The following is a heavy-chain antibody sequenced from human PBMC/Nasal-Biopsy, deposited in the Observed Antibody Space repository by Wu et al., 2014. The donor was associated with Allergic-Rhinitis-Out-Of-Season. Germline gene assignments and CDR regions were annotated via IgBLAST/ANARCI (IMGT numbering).Heavy chain of an antibody. CDR3: AREHYGDHYFDY. V-gene: IGHV3-NL1*01. CDR1: GFTFSNYG. CDR2: ISGPGGST. J-gene: IGHJ4*02. Sequence: LRLSCAASGFTFSNYGMHWGRQAPGKGLEWVSGISGPGGSTYYADSVRGRFTISRDNPGNMLYLQMNSLRAEDTAVYYCAREHYGDHYFDYWGQGTLVTVSS. D-gene: IGHD4-17*01.